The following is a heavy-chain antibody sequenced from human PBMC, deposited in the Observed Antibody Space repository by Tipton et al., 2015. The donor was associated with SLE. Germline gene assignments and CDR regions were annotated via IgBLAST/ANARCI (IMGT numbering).Heavy chain of an antibody. D-gene: IGHD1-14*01. CDR3: GRGGLRMRDWIDY. J-gene: IGHJ4*02. Sequence: TLSLTCTVSGGSISSSSYYWGWIRQPPGKGLEWIGSIYYSGSTNYSPSLKSRVTLSVDMSKNQFSLKLISVTAADTAVYYCGRGGLRMRDWIDYWGQGTLVNVSS. V-gene: IGHV4-39*07. CDR2: IYYSGST. CDR1: GGSISSSSYY.